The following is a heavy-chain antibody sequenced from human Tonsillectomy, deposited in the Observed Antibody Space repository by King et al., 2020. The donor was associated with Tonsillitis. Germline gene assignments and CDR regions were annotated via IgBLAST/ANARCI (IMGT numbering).Heavy chain of an antibody. CDR1: GYTFTGYY. CDR3: ARVAVLSYYDSSGYYYFDY. V-gene: IGHV1-2*02. CDR2: INPNSGGT. J-gene: IGHJ4*02. Sequence: VQLVESGAEVKKPGASVKVSCKASGYTFTGYYMHWVRQAPGQGLEWMGWINPNSGGTNYAQKFQGRVTMTRDTSISTAYMELSRLRSDETAVYYCARVAVLSYYDSSGYYYFDYWGQGTLVTVSS. D-gene: IGHD3-22*01.